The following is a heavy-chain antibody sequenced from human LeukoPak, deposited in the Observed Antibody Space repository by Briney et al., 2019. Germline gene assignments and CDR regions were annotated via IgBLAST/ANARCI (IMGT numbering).Heavy chain of an antibody. CDR3: AKGYYDYVWGSYYFDY. CDR2: ISGSGGST. D-gene: IGHD3-16*01. CDR1: GFTFSSYA. J-gene: IGHJ4*02. V-gene: IGHV3-23*01. Sequence: RGSLRLSCAASGFTFSSYAMSWVRQAPGKGLEWVTAISGSGGSTYYADSVKGRFTISRDNSRDTLYLQMNSLRAEDTAVYYCAKGYYDYVWGSYYFDYWGQGTLVTVSS.